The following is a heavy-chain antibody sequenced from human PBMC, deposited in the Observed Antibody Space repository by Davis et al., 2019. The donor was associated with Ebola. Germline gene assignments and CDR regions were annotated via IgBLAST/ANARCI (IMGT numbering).Heavy chain of an antibody. CDR3: ARLALYCSGGSCDGMDV. D-gene: IGHD2-15*01. Sequence: MPSETLSLTCAVDGGSFSGTYWSWIRQPPGKGLEWIGYIYYSGSTNYNPSLKSRVTISVDTSKNQFSLKLSSVTAADTAVYYCARLALYCSGGSCDGMDVWGQGTTVTDSS. J-gene: IGHJ6*02. CDR1: GGSFSGTY. CDR2: IYYSGST. V-gene: IGHV4-59*12.